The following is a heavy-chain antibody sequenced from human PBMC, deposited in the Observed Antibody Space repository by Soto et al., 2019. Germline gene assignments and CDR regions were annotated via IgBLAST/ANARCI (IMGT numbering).Heavy chain of an antibody. CDR2: ITHSGST. D-gene: IGHD7-27*01. CDR3: ARGWGRIFDY. J-gene: IGHJ4*02. V-gene: IGHV4-34*01. CDR1: GGSFSGYY. Sequence: QVQLQQWGAGLLKPSETLSLTCAVYGGSFSGYYWNWIRQPPGKGLEWIGEITHSGSTNYDPSLRSRVTVSVDTSKNQFSLKLSSVIAADTAVYYCARGWGRIFDYWGQGTLVTVSS.